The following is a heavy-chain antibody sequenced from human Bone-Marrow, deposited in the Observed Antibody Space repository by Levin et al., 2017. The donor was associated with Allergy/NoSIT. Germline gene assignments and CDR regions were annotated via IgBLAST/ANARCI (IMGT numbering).Heavy chain of an antibody. CDR3: ASMIVVVSAYYGMDV. J-gene: IGHJ6*02. D-gene: IGHD3-22*01. V-gene: IGHV1-69*06. CDR2: IIPIFGTA. CDR1: GGTFSSYA. Sequence: SVKVSCKASGGTFSSYAISWVRQAPGQGLEWMGGIIPIFGTANYAQKFQGRVTITADKSTSTAYMELSSLRSEDTAVYYCASMIVVVSAYYGMDVWGQGTTVTVSS.